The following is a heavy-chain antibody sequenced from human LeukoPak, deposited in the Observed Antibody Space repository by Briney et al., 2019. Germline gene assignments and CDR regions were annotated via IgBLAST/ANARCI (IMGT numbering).Heavy chain of an antibody. CDR1: GYTFTSYY. CDR3: ARDQQQIKFLYYYGSGSYRSHFDY. D-gene: IGHD3-10*01. CDR2: INPSGGST. V-gene: IGHV1-46*01. J-gene: IGHJ4*02. Sequence: ASVKVSCKASGYTFTSYYMHWVRQAPGQGLEWMGIINPSGGSTSYAQKFQGRVTMTRDMSTSTVYMELSSLRSEDTAVYYCARDQQQIKFLYYYGSGSYRSHFDYWGQGTLVTVSS.